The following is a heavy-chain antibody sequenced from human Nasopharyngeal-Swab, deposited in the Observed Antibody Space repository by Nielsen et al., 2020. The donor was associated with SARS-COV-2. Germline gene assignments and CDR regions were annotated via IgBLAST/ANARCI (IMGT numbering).Heavy chain of an antibody. D-gene: IGHD3-9*01. CDR2: ISDDNTI. J-gene: IGHJ4*02. V-gene: IGHV3-69-1*02. CDR3: ARDSELLTNYYGLDY. Sequence: VRQAPRKGLEWISYISDDNTIFYADSVKGRFTISRDNAKNSLYLHMNSLRDEDTALYYCARDSELLTNYYGLDYWGQGTLVTVSS.